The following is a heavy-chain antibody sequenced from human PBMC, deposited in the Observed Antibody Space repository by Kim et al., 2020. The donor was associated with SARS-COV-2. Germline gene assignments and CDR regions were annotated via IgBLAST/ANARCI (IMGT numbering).Heavy chain of an antibody. CDR3: VREPAS. J-gene: IGHJ5*02. CDR2: GSST. Sequence: GSSTENADPVNGRFTISRDNAKKSLSLQMNRLTPEDTAVYYCVREPASWGQGTLVTVSS. V-gene: IGHV3-11*01.